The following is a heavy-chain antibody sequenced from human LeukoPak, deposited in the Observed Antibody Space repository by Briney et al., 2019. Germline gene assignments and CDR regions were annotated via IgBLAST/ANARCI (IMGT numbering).Heavy chain of an antibody. CDR1: GYTFTSYY. Sequence: GASVKVSCKASGYTFTSYYMHWVRQAPGQGLEWMGIINPSGGSTSYAQKFQGRVTMTRDMSTSTVYMELSSLGSEDTAVYYCARARWPHDAFDIWGQGTMVTVSS. CDR2: INPSGGST. J-gene: IGHJ3*02. CDR3: ARARWPHDAFDI. V-gene: IGHV1-46*01. D-gene: IGHD5-24*01.